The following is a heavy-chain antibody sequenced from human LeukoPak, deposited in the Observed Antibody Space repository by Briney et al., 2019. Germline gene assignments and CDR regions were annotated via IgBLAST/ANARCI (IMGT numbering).Heavy chain of an antibody. CDR3: ASAGESYYYGMDV. Sequence: SVKVSCKASGGTFSSYAISWVRQAPGQGLEWMGGIIPIFGTANYAQKFQGRVTITADESTSTASMELSSLRSEDTAVYYCASAGESYYYGMDVWGQGTTVTVSS. CDR1: GGTFSSYA. V-gene: IGHV1-69*01. D-gene: IGHD3-10*01. CDR2: IIPIFGTA. J-gene: IGHJ6*02.